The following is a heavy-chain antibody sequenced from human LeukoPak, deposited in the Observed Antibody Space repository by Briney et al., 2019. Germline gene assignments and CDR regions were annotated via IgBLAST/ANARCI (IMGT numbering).Heavy chain of an antibody. CDR3: ARKANWGYYFDY. CDR2: FDPEDGET. D-gene: IGHD7-27*01. CDR1: GYTLTELS. J-gene: IGHJ4*02. Sequence: ASVKVSCKVSGYTLTELSMHWVRQAPGKGLEWMGGFDPEDGETIYAQKFQGRVTMTEDTSTDTAYMELSSLRSEDTAVYYCARKANWGYYFDYWGQGTLVTVSS. V-gene: IGHV1-24*01.